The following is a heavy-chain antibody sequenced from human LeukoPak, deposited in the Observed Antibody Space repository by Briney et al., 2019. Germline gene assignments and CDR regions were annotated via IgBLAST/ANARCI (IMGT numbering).Heavy chain of an antibody. J-gene: IGHJ5*02. V-gene: IGHV3-11*01. CDR3: ARVPYSSSPVWNWFDP. D-gene: IGHD6-6*01. CDR2: ISSSGSTI. CDR1: GFTFSDYY. Sequence: PAGSLRLSCAASGFTFSDYYMSWIRQAPGKGLEWVSYISSSGSTIYYADSVKGRFTISRDNAKNSLYLQMNSLRAEDTAVYYCARVPYSSSPVWNWFDPWGQGTLVTVSS.